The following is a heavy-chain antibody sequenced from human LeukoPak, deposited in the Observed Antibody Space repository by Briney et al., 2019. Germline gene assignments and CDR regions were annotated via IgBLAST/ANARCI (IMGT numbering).Heavy chain of an antibody. J-gene: IGHJ1*01. CDR2: ISAYNGNT. V-gene: IGHV1-18*01. Sequence: ASVTVSCKTSGYTFTDYGISWVRQAPGQGLEWMGWISAYNGNTNYARNLQGRATMTTDTSTRTAYMELRSLRSDDTAVYFCATSYYDSSGYYYKAEYFQHWGQGTLVTVS. D-gene: IGHD3-22*01. CDR3: ATSYYDSSGYYYKAEYFQH. CDR1: GYTFTDYG.